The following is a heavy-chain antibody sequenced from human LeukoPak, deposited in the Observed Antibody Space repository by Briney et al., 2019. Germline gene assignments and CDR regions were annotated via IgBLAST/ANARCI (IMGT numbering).Heavy chain of an antibody. D-gene: IGHD2-15*01. CDR2: IHISGST. Sequence: SETLSLTCTVSGGSISSGSYYWSWIRQPAGKGLEWLGRIHISGSTNYNPSLKSRVTISVDTSKNQFSLELSSVTAADTAVYYCARDLSYCSGGSCYHLGIDYWGQGTLVTVSS. J-gene: IGHJ4*02. CDR1: GGSISSGSYY. V-gene: IGHV4-61*02. CDR3: ARDLSYCSGGSCYHLGIDY.